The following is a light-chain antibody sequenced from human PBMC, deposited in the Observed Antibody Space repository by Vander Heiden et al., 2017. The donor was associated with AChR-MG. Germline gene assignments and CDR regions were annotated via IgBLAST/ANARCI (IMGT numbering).Light chain of an antibody. CDR3: QQGNSFPWT. Sequence: DIQMPQSPSSVSASVGDRLTTPCRASQGSRSSLAWYQQKPGKGPKLLIYAASNLQSGVPSRFSGSGSGTDFTLTISSLQPEDFATYYCQQGNSFPWTFGQGTKVEIK. V-gene: IGKV1-12*01. CDR1: QGSRSS. J-gene: IGKJ1*01. CDR2: AAS.